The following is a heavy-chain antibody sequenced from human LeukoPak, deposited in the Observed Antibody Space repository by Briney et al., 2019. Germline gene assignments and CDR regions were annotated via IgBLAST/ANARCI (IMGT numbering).Heavy chain of an antibody. CDR2: IIPIFGTA. J-gene: IGHJ5*02. Sequence: SVKVSCKASGGTFSSYAISWVRQAPGQGLEWMGGIIPIFGTANYAQKFQGRVTNTTDEYTSTAYMELSSLRSEDTAVYYCARGGDYYGSGSYYRPNWFDPWGQGTLVTVSS. CDR1: GGTFSSYA. D-gene: IGHD3-10*01. CDR3: ARGGDYYGSGSYYRPNWFDP. V-gene: IGHV1-69*05.